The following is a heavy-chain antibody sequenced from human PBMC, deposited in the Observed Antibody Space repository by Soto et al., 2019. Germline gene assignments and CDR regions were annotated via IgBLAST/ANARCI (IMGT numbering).Heavy chain of an antibody. Sequence: EVQLVESGGGLVQPGGSLRLSCAASGFTFNMYSMNWVRQAPGKGLEWLSHISSSSSIIYYADSVKGRFTISRDNAKNSLHLQMNSLRDEDTAVYYCARGNGQDFQHWGQGTLVTVSS. J-gene: IGHJ1*01. D-gene: IGHD1-1*01. V-gene: IGHV3-48*02. CDR2: ISSSSSII. CDR1: GFTFNMYS. CDR3: ARGNGQDFQH.